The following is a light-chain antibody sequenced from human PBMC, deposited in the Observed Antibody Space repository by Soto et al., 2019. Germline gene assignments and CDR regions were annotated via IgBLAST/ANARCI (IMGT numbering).Light chain of an antibody. CDR1: QSVSSE. V-gene: IGKV3-11*01. CDR3: QQRSNWPPIT. Sequence: SQSVSSELAWYQQKPGQAPRLLIYYASNRATGIPARFSGSGSGTDFTLTISSLEAEDFAVYYCQQRSNWPPITFGQGTRLEI. CDR2: YAS. J-gene: IGKJ5*01.